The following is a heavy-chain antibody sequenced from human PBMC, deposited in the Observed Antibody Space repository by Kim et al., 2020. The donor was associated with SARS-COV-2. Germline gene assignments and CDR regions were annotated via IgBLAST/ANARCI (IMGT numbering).Heavy chain of an antibody. CDR3: ARDLNRIAVAGRGNY. CDR2: IYSGGST. J-gene: IGHJ4*02. D-gene: IGHD6-19*01. V-gene: IGHV3-66*01. CDR1: GFIVSSSY. Sequence: GGSLRLSCAASGFIVSSSYMSWVRQAPGKGLEWVSVIYSGGSTYYADSVKGRFTISRDNSKNTLYLQMHSLRAEDTAVYYCARDLNRIAVAGRGNYWGQGTLVTVSS.